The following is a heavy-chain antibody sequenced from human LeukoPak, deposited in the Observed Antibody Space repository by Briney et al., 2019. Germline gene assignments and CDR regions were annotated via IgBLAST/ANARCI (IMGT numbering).Heavy chain of an antibody. V-gene: IGHV1-18*01. J-gene: IGHJ6*02. D-gene: IGHD6-19*01. CDR1: GYTFTSYG. Sequence: ASVKVSCKASGYTFTSYGISWVRQAPGQGLEWMGWISAYNGNTNYAQKLQGRVTMTTDTSTSTAYMELRSLRSDDTAVYYCAKTVSGWPRPHYYGMDVWGQGTTVTVSS. CDR2: ISAYNGNT. CDR3: AKTVSGWPRPHYYGMDV.